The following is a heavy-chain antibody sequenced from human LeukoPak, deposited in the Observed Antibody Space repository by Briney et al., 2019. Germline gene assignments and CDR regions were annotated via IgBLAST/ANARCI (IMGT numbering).Heavy chain of an antibody. Sequence: GGSLRLSCVTSGFSFSAYDMSWVRQAPGKGLEWVSGITANTRGSITYYADSVKGRFTISRDNAKNSLYLQMNSLRAEDTAVYYCARGGYIYGFWYFDYWGQGTLVTVSS. CDR1: GFSFSAYD. J-gene: IGHJ4*02. CDR3: ARGGYIYGFWYFDY. V-gene: IGHV3-48*03. D-gene: IGHD5-18*01. CDR2: ITANTRGSIT.